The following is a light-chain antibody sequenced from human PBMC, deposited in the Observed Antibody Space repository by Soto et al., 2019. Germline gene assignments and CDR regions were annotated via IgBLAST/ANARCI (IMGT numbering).Light chain of an antibody. J-gene: IGKJ2*02. Sequence: DIPMTQSPSSLSASVGDRVTITCRASQSITTYLNWYQQRPGRAPKLLIYAASNLQTGVPSRFSGSESGTDFTLTISSLQPEDFATYYCQQSYTTPCTFGRGTKLEIK. V-gene: IGKV1-39*01. CDR1: QSITTY. CDR2: AAS. CDR3: QQSYTTPCT.